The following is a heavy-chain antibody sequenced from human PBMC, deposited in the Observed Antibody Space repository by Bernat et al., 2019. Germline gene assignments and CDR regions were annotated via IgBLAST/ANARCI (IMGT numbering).Heavy chain of an antibody. J-gene: IGHJ6*02. CDR3: ARDKKPQSRSYFYYYGMDV. V-gene: IGHV3-53*02. CDR2: IYSGGST. CDR1: GFTVSSNY. Sequence: EVQLVETGGGLIQPGGSLRLSCAASGFTVSSNYMSWVRQAPGKGLEWVSVIYSGGSTYYADSVKGRFTISRDNSKNTLYLQMNSLRAEDTAVYYCARDKKPQSRSYFYYYGMDVWGQGTTVTVSS. D-gene: IGHD6-13*01.